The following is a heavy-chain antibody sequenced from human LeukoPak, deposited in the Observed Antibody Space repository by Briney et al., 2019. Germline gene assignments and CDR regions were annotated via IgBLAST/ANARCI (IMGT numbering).Heavy chain of an antibody. V-gene: IGHV1-69*04. CDR1: GGTFSSYA. CDR3: ARDFDYDAFDI. Sequence: SVKVSCKAPGGTFSSYAISWVRQAPGQGLEWMGRIIPILGIANYAQKFQGRVTITADKSTSTAYMELSSLRSEDTAVYYCARDFDYDAFDIWGQGTMVTVSS. CDR2: IIPILGIA. J-gene: IGHJ3*02. D-gene: IGHD4-11*01.